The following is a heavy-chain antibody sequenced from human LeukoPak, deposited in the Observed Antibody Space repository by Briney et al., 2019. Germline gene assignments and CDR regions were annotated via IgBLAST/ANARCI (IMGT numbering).Heavy chain of an antibody. CDR3: AKDRIAAAGTVDY. V-gene: IGHV3-23*01. CDR2: ISGSGDTT. J-gene: IGHJ4*02. CDR1: GFTFSSYA. D-gene: IGHD6-13*01. Sequence: QTGGSLRLSCAATGFTFSSYAMTWVRQAPGKGLEWVSGISGSGDTTYYADSVKGRFTISRDNSKNTLYLQMNSPRVEDMAIYYCAKDRIAAAGTVDYWGQGTLVTVSS.